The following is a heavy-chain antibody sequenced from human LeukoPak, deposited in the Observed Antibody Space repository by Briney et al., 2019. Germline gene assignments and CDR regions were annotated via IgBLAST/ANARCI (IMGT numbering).Heavy chain of an antibody. CDR3: ARYRLVGYYFDY. CDR2: IYYSGST. CDR1: GGSISSYY. J-gene: IGHJ4*02. Sequence: SETLSLTCTVSGGSISSYYWSWIRQPPGKGLEWIGYIYYSGSTNYNPSLKSRVTISVDTSRNQFSLKLSSVTAADTAVYYCARYRLVGYYFDYWGQGTLVTVSS. D-gene: IGHD6-19*01. V-gene: IGHV4-59*01.